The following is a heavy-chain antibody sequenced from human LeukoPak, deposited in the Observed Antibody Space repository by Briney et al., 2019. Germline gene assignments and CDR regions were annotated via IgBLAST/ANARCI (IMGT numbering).Heavy chain of an antibody. CDR3: AREGGPAASINYYYYMDV. J-gene: IGHJ6*03. CDR1: GYTFTGYY. V-gene: IGHV1-2*02. D-gene: IGHD2-2*01. CDR2: INPNSGGT. Sequence: GASVKVSCKASGYTFTGYYMHWVRQAPGQGLEWMGWINPNSGGTNYAQKFQGRVTMTRDTSISTAYMELSRLRSDDTAVYYCAREGGPAASINYYYYMDVWGRGTTVTVSS.